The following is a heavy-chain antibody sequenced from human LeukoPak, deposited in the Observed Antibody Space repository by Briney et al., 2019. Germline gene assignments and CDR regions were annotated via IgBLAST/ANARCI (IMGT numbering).Heavy chain of an antibody. D-gene: IGHD6-13*01. J-gene: IGHJ6*02. CDR3: ARDRMGSSWTDYYYYGMDV. CDR2: INPNSGGT. CDR1: GYTFTGYY. Sequence: GASVKVSCKASGYTFTGYYMHWVRQAPGQGLEWMGWINPNSGGTNYAQKFQGWVTMTRDTSISTAYMELSRLRSDDTAVYYCARDRMGSSWTDYYYYGMDVWGQGTTVTVSS. V-gene: IGHV1-2*04.